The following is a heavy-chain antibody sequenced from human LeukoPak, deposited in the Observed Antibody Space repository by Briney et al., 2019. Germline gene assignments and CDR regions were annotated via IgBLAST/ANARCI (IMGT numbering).Heavy chain of an antibody. CDR2: INSDGSST. CDR3: ARDRAAADHPYYYYYYMDV. V-gene: IGHV3-74*01. D-gene: IGHD6-13*01. CDR1: GFTFSSYW. J-gene: IGHJ6*03. Sequence: GGSLRLSCAASGFTFSSYWMHWVRQAPGKGLVWVSRINSDGSSTSYADSVKGRFTISRDNAKNTLYLQMNSLRAEDTAVYYCARDRAAADHPYYYYYYMDVWGKGTTVTVSS.